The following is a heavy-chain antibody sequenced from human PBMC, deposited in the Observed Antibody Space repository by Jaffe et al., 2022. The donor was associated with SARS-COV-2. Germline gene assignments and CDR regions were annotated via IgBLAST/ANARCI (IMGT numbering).Heavy chain of an antibody. V-gene: IGHV3-30*18. CDR1: GLTFSSHG. J-gene: IGHJ4*02. D-gene: IGHD3-10*01. Sequence: QVQLVESGGGVVQPGTSLTLSCAASGLTFSSHGMHWVRQAPGKGLEWVALISDDGNNKYYADSGKGRFTISRDNSENTLYLQMNSLRAEDTAVYYCAKDRNTRAVRGVITQWGYFDYWGQGTLVTVSS. CDR2: ISDDGNNK. CDR3: AKDRNTRAVRGVITQWGYFDY.